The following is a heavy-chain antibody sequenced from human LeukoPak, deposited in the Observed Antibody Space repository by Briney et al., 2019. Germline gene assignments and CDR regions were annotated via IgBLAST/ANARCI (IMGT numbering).Heavy chain of an antibody. D-gene: IGHD6-19*01. CDR2: IWYDGSNK. J-gene: IGHJ6*02. CDR3: ARDQERGIAVAGTYYYYGMDV. CDR1: GLTFSSHA. Sequence: GGSLRLSCGASGLTFSSHAMSWVRQAPGKGLEWVTVIWYDGSNKYYADSVKGRLTISRDNSKNMLYLQMNSLRAEDTAVYYCARDQERGIAVAGTYYYYGMDVWGQGTTVTVSS. V-gene: IGHV3-33*08.